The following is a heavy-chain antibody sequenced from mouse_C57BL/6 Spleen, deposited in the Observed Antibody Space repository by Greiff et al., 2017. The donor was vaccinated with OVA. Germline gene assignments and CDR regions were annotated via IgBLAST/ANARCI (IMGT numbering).Heavy chain of an antibody. CDR1: GYTFTRYG. CDR3: AREGDYDGYFDV. D-gene: IGHD2-4*01. J-gene: IGHJ1*03. CDR2: IYPRSGNT. Sequence: QVQLQQSGAELARPGASVKLSCKASGYTFTRYGISWVKQRTGQGLEWIGEIYPRSGNTYYNEKFKGKATLPADKSSSTAYMELRSLTSEDSAVYFCAREGDYDGYFDVWGTGTTVTGSS. V-gene: IGHV1-81*01.